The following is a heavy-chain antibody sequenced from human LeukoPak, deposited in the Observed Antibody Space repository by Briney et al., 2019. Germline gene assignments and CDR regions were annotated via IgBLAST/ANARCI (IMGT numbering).Heavy chain of an antibody. CDR1: GGSISSYY. CDR2: IYTSGST. D-gene: IGHD3-10*01. CDR3: ARDHEGGSGSYYYYYGMDV. J-gene: IGHJ6*02. Sequence: SETLSLTCTVSGGSISSYYWSWIRQPAGKGLEWIGRIYTSGSTNYNPSLKSRVTMSVDTPKNQFSLKLSSVTAADTAMYYCARDHEGGSGSYYYYYGMDVWGQGTTVTVSS. V-gene: IGHV4-4*07.